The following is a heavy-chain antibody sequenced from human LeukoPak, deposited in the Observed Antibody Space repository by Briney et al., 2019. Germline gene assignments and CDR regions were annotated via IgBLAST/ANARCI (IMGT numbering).Heavy chain of an antibody. V-gene: IGHV5-10-1*01. CDR2: IDPSDSYT. CDR1: GYSFTSYW. CDR3: ARRAKSYCSGGSCYLDY. Sequence: GESLKISSKGSGYSFTSYWISWVRQMPGKGLEWMGRIDPSDSYTNYSPSFQGHVTISADKSISTAYLQWSSLKASDTAMYYCARRAKSYCSGGSCYLDYWGQGTRVTVSS. D-gene: IGHD2-15*01. J-gene: IGHJ4*02.